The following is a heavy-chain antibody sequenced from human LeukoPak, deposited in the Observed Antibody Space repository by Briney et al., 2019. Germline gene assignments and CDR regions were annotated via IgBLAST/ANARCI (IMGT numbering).Heavy chain of an antibody. Sequence: SETLSLTCTVSGGSISSYYWSWIRQPPGKGLEWIGYIYYSGSTNYNPSLKSRVTISVDTSKNQFSLKLSSVTAADTAVYYCLSSGWFHPAGAFDIWGQGTMVTVSS. CDR3: LSSGWFHPAGAFDI. CDR1: GGSISSYY. J-gene: IGHJ3*02. V-gene: IGHV4-59*08. D-gene: IGHD6-13*01. CDR2: IYYSGST.